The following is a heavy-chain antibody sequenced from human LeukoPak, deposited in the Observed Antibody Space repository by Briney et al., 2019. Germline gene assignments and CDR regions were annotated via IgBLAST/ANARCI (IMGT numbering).Heavy chain of an antibody. D-gene: IGHD1-1*01. J-gene: IGHJ6*03. CDR1: GGSISNYY. Sequence: SETLSLTCTVSGGSISNYYWSWIRQPPGKGLEWIGYIYYSGSTNYNPSLKSRVTISVGTSKDQCSLKLSSVTAADTAVYYCASAVQQERPPPLIGYYYMDVWGKGTTVTVSS. V-gene: IGHV4-59*01. CDR2: IYYSGST. CDR3: ASAVQQERPPPLIGYYYMDV.